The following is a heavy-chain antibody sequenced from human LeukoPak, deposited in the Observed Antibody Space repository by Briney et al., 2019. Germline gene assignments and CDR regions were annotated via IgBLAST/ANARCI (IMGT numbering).Heavy chain of an antibody. CDR2: FDPEDGET. V-gene: IGHV1-24*01. J-gene: IGHJ3*02. Sequence: ASVKVSCKVSGYTLTELSMHWVRQAPGKGLEWMGGFDPEDGETIYAQKFQGRVTMTEDTSTDTAYMELSSLRSEDAAVYYCATVTIFGVVMRGGAFDIWGQGTMVTVSS. CDR3: ATVTIFGVVMRGGAFDI. CDR1: GYTLTELS. D-gene: IGHD3-3*01.